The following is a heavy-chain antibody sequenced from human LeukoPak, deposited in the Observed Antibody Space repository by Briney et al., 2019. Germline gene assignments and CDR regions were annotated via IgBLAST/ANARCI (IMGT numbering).Heavy chain of an antibody. V-gene: IGHV4-59*11. Sequence: PSETLSLTCTVSGGSISNHYWTWIRQPPGKGLEWIGYIDYSGSYNYSPSLKSRITISADTSKSQFSLKLRSLTAADTAVYYCARVGALDWFDPWGQGILVTVSS. CDR2: IDYSGSY. CDR1: GGSISNHY. J-gene: IGHJ5*02. CDR3: ARVGALDWFDP. D-gene: IGHD3-10*01.